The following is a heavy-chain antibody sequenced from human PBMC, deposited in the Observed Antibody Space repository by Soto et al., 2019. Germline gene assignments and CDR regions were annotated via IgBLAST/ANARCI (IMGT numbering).Heavy chain of an antibody. J-gene: IGHJ6*02. CDR1: GGSISSGGYY. Sequence: KPSETLSLTCTVSGGSISSGGYYWSWIRQHPGKGLEWIGYIYYSGSTYYNPSLKSRVTISVDTSKNQFSLKLSSVTAADTAVYYCARKWRGGQDDGMDVWGQGTPVTVYS. CDR2: IYYSGST. CDR3: ARKWRGGQDDGMDV. D-gene: IGHD5-12*01. V-gene: IGHV4-31*03.